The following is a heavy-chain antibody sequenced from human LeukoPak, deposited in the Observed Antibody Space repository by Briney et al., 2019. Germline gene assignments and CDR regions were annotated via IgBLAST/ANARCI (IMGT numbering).Heavy chain of an antibody. CDR3: AKDGGGYYTWAFDY. V-gene: IGHV3-23*01. CDR2: LSRSGDST. CDR1: GFTFSSYG. Sequence: GGSLRLSCAASGFTFSSYGMSWVRQAPGKGLEWVSGLSRSGDSTYYADSVKGQFPISRDNSKNTLYLQMKSLRAEDTAVYYCAKDGGGYYTWAFDYWGQGTLVTVSS. J-gene: IGHJ4*02. D-gene: IGHD3-3*01.